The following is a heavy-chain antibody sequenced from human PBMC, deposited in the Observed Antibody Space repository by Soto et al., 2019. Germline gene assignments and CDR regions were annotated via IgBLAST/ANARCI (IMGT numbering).Heavy chain of an antibody. CDR2: INPSGGST. CDR1: GYTFTSYY. Sequence: ASVKVSCKASGYTFTSYYMHWVRQAPGQGLEWMGIINPSGGSTSYAQKFQGRVTMTRDTSTSTVYMELSSLRSEDTAVYYCARLRTLDCSSTSCYPKGWFDYWGQGTLVTVSS. D-gene: IGHD2-2*01. V-gene: IGHV1-46*03. J-gene: IGHJ4*02. CDR3: ARLRTLDCSSTSCYPKGWFDY.